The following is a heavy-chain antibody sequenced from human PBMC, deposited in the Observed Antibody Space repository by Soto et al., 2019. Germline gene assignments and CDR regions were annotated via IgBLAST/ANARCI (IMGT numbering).Heavy chain of an antibody. CDR1: GFTFSSYG. J-gene: IGHJ6*02. V-gene: IGHV3-30*03. CDR2: ISYDGSNK. CDR3: ARIRVPSRNKGLLLIYYGMDV. D-gene: IGHD2-15*01. Sequence: GGSLRLSCAASGFTFSSYGMHWVRQAPGKGLEWVAVISYDGSNKYYADSVKGRFTISRDNSKNTLYLQMNSLRAEDTAVYYCARIRVPSRNKGLLLIYYGMDVWGQGTTVTVSS.